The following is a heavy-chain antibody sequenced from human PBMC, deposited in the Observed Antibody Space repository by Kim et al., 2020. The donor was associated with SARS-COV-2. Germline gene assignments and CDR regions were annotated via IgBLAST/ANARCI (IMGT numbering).Heavy chain of an antibody. V-gene: IGHV4-39*01. D-gene: IGHD1-26*01. J-gene: IGHJ4*02. CDR2: IYYSGST. CDR1: GGSISSSSYY. Sequence: SETLSLTCTVSGGSISSSSYYWGWIRQPPGKGLEWIVSIYYSGSTYYNPSLKIRVTISVDTSKNQFSLKLSSVTAADTAVYYCARQNLGRSRGPVGSRVDYWGQGTLVTVSS. CDR3: ARQNLGRSRGPVGSRVDY.